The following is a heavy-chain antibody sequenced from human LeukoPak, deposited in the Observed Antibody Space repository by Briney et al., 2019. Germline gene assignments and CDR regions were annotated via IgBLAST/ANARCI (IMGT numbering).Heavy chain of an antibody. CDR1: GFTFTNYW. V-gene: IGHV3-7*01. J-gene: IGHJ4*02. Sequence: PGGSLRLSSAASGFTFTNYWMTWVRQAPGKGLEWVANIRQDGGEKYYVDSVQGRFTISRDNAKNSLYLQMNSLRVEDTAVYYCARMSSSSWYVCDYWGQGTLVTVSS. CDR2: IRQDGGEK. D-gene: IGHD6-13*01. CDR3: ARMSSSSWYVCDY.